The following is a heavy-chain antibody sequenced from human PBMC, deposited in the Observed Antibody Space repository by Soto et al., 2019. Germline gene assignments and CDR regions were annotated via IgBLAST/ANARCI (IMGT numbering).Heavy chain of an antibody. Sequence: PSETLSLTCTVSGGSISSGDYYWSWIRQHPGKGLEWIGYIYYSGSTYYNPSLKSRVTISVDTSKNQFSLKLSSVTAADTAMYYCARWWSGSRQGFDPWGQGTLVTVSS. CDR1: GGSISSGDYY. CDR3: ARWWSGSRQGFDP. CDR2: IYYSGST. J-gene: IGHJ5*02. V-gene: IGHV4-31*03. D-gene: IGHD3-3*01.